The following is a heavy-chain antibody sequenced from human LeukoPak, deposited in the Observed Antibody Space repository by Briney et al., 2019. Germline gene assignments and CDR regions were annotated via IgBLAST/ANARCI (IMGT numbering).Heavy chain of an antibody. Sequence: SGTLSLTCGVSGGSITSTNYWTWVRQPPGKGLEWIGEVDLQGSTNYNPSLMGRVAISVDMSENHISLQLTSVTAADTAVYYCAREGGPYRPLDYSGQGTLVTVSS. V-gene: IGHV4-4*02. CDR2: VDLQGST. CDR1: GGSITSTNY. CDR3: AREGGPYRPLDY. J-gene: IGHJ4*02.